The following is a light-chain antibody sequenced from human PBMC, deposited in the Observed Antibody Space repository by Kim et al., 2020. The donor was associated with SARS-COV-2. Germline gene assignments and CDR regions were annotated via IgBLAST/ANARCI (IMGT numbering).Light chain of an antibody. CDR3: NSRDTSNFVI. J-gene: IGLJ2*01. CDR2: GKN. V-gene: IGLV3-19*01. Sequence: SSELTQDPAVSVALGQTVRITCQGDSLRKYYASWYQQKPGQAPVLLISGKNNRPSGIPDRFSGSSSGNTASLTIAGAQAEDEADYYCNSRDTSNFVIFGGGTKLTVL. CDR1: SLRKYY.